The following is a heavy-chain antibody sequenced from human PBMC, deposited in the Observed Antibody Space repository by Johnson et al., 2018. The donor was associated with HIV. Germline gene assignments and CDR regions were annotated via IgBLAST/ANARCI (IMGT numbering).Heavy chain of an antibody. CDR1: GFTFSSYG. Sequence: VHLVESGGGVVQPGRSLRLSCAASGFTFSSYGMHWVRQAPGKGLAWVAVISYDGSNKYYADYVKGRFTISRDNYKDTLYLQINSLRAEDTAVYYCARDGVYQLLSDAFDSWGQGTMVTVSS. D-gene: IGHD2-2*01. V-gene: IGHV3-30*03. CDR2: ISYDGSNK. CDR3: ARDGVYQLLSDAFDS. J-gene: IGHJ3*02.